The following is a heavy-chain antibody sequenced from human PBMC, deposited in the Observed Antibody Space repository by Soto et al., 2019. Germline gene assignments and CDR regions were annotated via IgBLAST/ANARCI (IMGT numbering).Heavy chain of an antibody. J-gene: IGHJ6*02. D-gene: IGHD3-16*01. V-gene: IGHV3-48*03. CDR2: INTGGVTI. CDR1: GFTVSSCE. Sequence: GGSLRLSCTASGFTVSSCEMNWVRQAPGKGLEWVSYINTGGVTIYADSVKGRFTIARDNAQNSLLLQMNSLRAEDTAVYYCTRDKGDKVAYGMDVWGQGTTVTVSS. CDR3: TRDKGDKVAYGMDV.